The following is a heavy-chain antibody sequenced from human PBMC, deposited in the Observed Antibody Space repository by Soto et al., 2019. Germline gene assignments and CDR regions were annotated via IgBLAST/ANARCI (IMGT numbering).Heavy chain of an antibody. D-gene: IGHD3-22*01. CDR3: ARDPYYYDGNYYYGMDV. Sequence: GGSLRLCCAASGFCFNRHWMSWVRQAPGKGRQGVGSIKRYGSENNYVGTVKGRLTISRENIKNVLSLQMNSLLAEDAAVYYCARDPYYYDGNYYYGMDVWGQGTTVTVSS. CDR1: GFCFNRHW. CDR2: IKRYGSEN. V-gene: IGHV3-7*01. J-gene: IGHJ6*02.